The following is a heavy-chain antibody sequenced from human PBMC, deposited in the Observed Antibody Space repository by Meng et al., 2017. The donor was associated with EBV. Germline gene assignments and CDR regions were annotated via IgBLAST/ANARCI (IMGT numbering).Heavy chain of an antibody. CDR3: AKSSSSTPGVVDS. Sequence: AGPGPVKPSEALSLTGPGSVASVSGCTFHWSWIPQPPGKELQWIGYIYDVGTTIYNPSLKSRVTIFLDTSRNQFSLGLRSVTTADTAVYYCAKSSSSTPGVVDSWGQGTLVTVSS. J-gene: IGHJ4*02. CDR1: VASVSGCTFH. CDR2: IYDVGTT. V-gene: IGHV4-61*01. D-gene: IGHD2-2*01.